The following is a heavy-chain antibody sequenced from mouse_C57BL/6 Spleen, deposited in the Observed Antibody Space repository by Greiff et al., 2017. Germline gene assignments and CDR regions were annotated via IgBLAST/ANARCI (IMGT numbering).Heavy chain of an antibody. CDR1: GFSLTSSG. V-gene: IGHV2-2*01. CDR3: ARMGDGNGYAMDY. CDR2: IWSGGST. D-gene: IGHD2-1*01. J-gene: IGHJ4*01. Sequence: QVQLKESGPGLVQPSQSLSITCTVSGFSLTSSGVHWVRQSPGKGLEWLGVIWSGGSTDYNAAFISRLSISKDNSKSQVFFKMNSLQADDTAIYYCARMGDGNGYAMDYWGQGTSVTVSS.